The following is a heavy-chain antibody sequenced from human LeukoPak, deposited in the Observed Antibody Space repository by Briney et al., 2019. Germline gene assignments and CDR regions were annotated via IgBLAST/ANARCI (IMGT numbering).Heavy chain of an antibody. J-gene: IGHJ4*02. CDR2: ISSSSSNI. V-gene: IGHV3-48*01. D-gene: IGHD3-10*01. CDR3: ARDPDYYGSGNYYDGSGC. CDR1: GFTFSRYS. Sequence: GGSLRPSCAASGFTFSRYSMSWVRQAPGKGLEWVSYISSSSSNIYHADSVKGRFTIFRDNAKNSLYLQMNSLRAEDTAVYYCARDPDYYGSGNYYDGSGCWGQGTLVTVSS.